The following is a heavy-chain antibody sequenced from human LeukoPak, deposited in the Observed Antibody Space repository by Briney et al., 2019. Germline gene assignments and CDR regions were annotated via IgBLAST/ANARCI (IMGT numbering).Heavy chain of an antibody. Sequence: PVASVKVSCKASGGTFSSYAISWVRQAPGQGLEWMGGIIPIFGTANYAQKFQGRVTITADESTSTAYMELSSLRSEDTAVYCCARDLGYGDYRYGMDVWGQGTTVTVSS. CDR2: IIPIFGTA. D-gene: IGHD4-17*01. CDR1: GGTFSSYA. CDR3: ARDLGYGDYRYGMDV. J-gene: IGHJ6*02. V-gene: IGHV1-69*13.